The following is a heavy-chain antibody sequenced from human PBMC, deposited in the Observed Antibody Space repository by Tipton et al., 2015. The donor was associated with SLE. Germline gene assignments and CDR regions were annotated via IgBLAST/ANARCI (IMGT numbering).Heavy chain of an antibody. V-gene: IGHV4-59*01. D-gene: IGHD3-3*01. CDR2: VSYTGST. Sequence: TLSLTCTVSGGSISSYSWSWIRQPPGTGLEWIGYVSYTGSTNYNPSLKSRVTISLGTSKNQFSLKLSSVTAADTAVYYCARAHYDFWSSFDPWGQGTLVTVSS. J-gene: IGHJ5*02. CDR3: ARAHYDFWSSFDP. CDR1: GGSISSYS.